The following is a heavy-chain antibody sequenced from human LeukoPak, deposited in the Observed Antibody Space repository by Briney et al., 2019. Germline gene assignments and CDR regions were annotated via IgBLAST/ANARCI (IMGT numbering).Heavy chain of an antibody. CDR1: GYTFTTYW. CDR2: IYPGDSDP. CDR3: VRHGLGSSWFGFDY. J-gene: IGHJ4*02. V-gene: IGHV5-51*01. Sequence: GESLKISCKGSGYTFTTYWIAWVRQMPGKGLEWMGIIYPGDSDPRYSPSFQGQVTISADKSISTAYLQWSSLEASDSAMYYCVRHGLGSSWFGFDYWGQGTLVTDSS. D-gene: IGHD6-13*01.